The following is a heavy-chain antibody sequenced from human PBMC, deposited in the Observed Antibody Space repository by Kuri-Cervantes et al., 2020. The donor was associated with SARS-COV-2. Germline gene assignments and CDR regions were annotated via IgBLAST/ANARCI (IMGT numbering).Heavy chain of an antibody. D-gene: IGHD2-15*01. V-gene: IGHV1-24*01. CDR3: ASSDCSGGSCYIFNYYYYGMDV. J-gene: IGHJ6*02. Sequence: SVKVSCKVSGCTLYELSMHWVRQAPGKGLEWVGGFDPEGGETTYAQKFQGRVTITADESTSTAYMELSSLRSEDTAVYYCASSDCSGGSCYIFNYYYYGMDVWGQGTTVTVSS. CDR2: FDPEGGET. CDR1: GCTLYELS.